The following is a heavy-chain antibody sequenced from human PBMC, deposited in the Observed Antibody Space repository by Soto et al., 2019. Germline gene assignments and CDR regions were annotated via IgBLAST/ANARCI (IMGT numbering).Heavy chain of an antibody. D-gene: IGHD1-26*01. V-gene: IGHV4-31*03. Sequence: QMQLQESGPELVKPSQTLSLICTVSGYSMTSGGYYWSWIRHLPGKGLEWLGYIYYSGGTQFNPSLKGRVSMSVATSKNQFSLRLSSVTAADTAVYYCATLLGAHQHYYFGIDVWGQGTTVTVSS. CDR3: ATLLGAHQHYYFGIDV. CDR2: IYYSGGT. J-gene: IGHJ6*02. CDR1: GYSMTSGGYY.